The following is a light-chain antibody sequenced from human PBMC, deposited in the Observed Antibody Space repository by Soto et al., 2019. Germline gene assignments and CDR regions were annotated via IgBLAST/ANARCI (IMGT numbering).Light chain of an antibody. CDR3: LLSYSGARPWV. Sequence: QLVVTQEPSLTVSPGGTVTLTCGSSTGAVTSGHYPYWFQQKPGQAPRTLIYDTSNKHSWTPARFSGSLLGGKAALTLSGAQPEDEAEYYCLLSYSGARPWVFGGGTQLTVL. CDR1: TGAVTSGHY. CDR2: DTS. J-gene: IGLJ3*02. V-gene: IGLV7-46*01.